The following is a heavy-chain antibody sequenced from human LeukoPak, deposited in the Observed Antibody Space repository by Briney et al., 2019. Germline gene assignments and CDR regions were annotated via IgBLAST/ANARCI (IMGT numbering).Heavy chain of an antibody. D-gene: IGHD2-8*01. Sequence: ASVKVSCKASGHTFTGYYMHWVRQAPGQGLEWMGWIDPNTGGTNYAQKFQGRVTMTRDTAINTAYMELSRLRSDDTAVYFCAREDIHGLPYYFYYYMDVWGKGTTVTVSS. CDR3: AREDIHGLPYYFYYYMDV. J-gene: IGHJ6*03. CDR1: GHTFTGYY. CDR2: IDPNTGGT. V-gene: IGHV1-2*02.